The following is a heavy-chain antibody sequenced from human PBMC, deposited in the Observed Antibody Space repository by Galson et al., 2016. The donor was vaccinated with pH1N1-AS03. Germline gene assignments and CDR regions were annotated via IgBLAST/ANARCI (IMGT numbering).Heavy chain of an antibody. CDR3: ANPRASGTTMVTRLDY. J-gene: IGHJ4*02. D-gene: IGHD5-18*01. V-gene: IGHV3-30*07. CDR2: ISYDGSNK. CDR1: GFTFSSYG. Sequence: SLRLSCAASGFTFSSYGMHWVRQAPGKGLEWVTFISYDGSNKEYADSVKGRFTISRDNYKNTLYLQMNGLRAEDTAIYYCANPRASGTTMVTRLDYWGQGILVTVSS.